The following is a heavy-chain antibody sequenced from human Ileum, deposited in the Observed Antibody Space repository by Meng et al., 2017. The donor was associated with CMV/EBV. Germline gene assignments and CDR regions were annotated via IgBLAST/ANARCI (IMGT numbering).Heavy chain of an antibody. CDR3: TYGWPLKY. D-gene: IGHD3-10*01. V-gene: IGHV6-1*02. Sequence: VQLNQSGPGLVKPSQATLPAGAWCGVSIRTESWNWIRQSPSRGLEWLGRTWYGSKWYYEYAVSVKSRITIIPDTSQNQISLQLNSVTPDDTAVYYCTYGWPLKYWGQGSLVTVSS. CDR2: TWYGSKWYY. CDR1: GVSIRTES. J-gene: IGHJ4*02.